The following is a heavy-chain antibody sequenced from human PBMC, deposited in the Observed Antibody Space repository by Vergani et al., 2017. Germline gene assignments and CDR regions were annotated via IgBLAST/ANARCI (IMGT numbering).Heavy chain of an antibody. V-gene: IGHV4-39*01. D-gene: IGHD3-16*01. CDR3: ARHMRTKGDY. CDR2: ICYSGRT. Sequence: QLQLQESGPGLVKPSETLSLTCTVSGGSISSSSYYWGWIRQPPGKGLEWIGSICYSGRTYYNPSLKSRVTISVDTSKNQFSLKLSSVTAADTAVYYCARHMRTKGDYWGQGTLVTVSA. CDR1: GGSISSSSYY. J-gene: IGHJ4*02.